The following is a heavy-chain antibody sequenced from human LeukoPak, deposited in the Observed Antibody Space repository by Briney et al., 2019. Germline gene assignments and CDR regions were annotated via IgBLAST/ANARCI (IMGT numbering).Heavy chain of an antibody. D-gene: IGHD1-26*01. J-gene: IGHJ3*02. CDR1: GFPLRSYD. V-gene: IGHV3-23*01. Sequence: GGSLRLSCAASGFPLRSYDMTWVRQAPGRGLEWVSSIRPSGDNTYYGDSVKGRFTISRDNSKNTLYLQMNSLRAEDTAVYYCARSGSYSVDAFDIWGQGTMVTVSS. CDR2: IRPSGDNT. CDR3: ARSGSYSVDAFDI.